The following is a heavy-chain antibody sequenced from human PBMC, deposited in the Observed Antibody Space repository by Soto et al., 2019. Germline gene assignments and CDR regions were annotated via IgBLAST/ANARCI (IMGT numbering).Heavy chain of an antibody. CDR2: ISHSGIT. CDR1: GGSITSANW. V-gene: IGHV4-4*02. Sequence: QVQLQESGPGLVKPSGTLSLTCAVSGGSITSANWWTWVRQPPGGGLEWIGEISHSGITNYKASLKSRVTMSVDKTKNDVSLKLTSVAAADPVVYYCARVLRGWFDPWGQGTPVTVSS. CDR3: ARVLRGWFDP. J-gene: IGHJ5*02.